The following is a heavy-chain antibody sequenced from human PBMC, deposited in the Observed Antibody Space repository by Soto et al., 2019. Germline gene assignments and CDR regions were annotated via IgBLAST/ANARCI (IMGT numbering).Heavy chain of an antibody. CDR1: GYTFTSYD. CDR2: MNPNSGNT. Sequence: ASVKVSCKASGYTFTSYDINWVRQATGQGLEWMGWMNPNSGNTGYAQKFQGRVTMTRNTSISTAYMELSSLRSEDTAVYYCARSKPMTKRKGTINWFDPWGQGTLVTVSS. V-gene: IGHV1-8*01. J-gene: IGHJ5*02. CDR3: ARSKPMTKRKGTINWFDP.